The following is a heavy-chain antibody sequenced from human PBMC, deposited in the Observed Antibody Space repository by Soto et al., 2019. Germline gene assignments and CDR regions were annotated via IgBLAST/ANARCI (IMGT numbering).Heavy chain of an antibody. J-gene: IGHJ4*02. D-gene: IGHD4-17*01. Sequence: EVQLLESGGGLVQPGGSLRLSCAASGFTFSNYAMSWVRQAPGKGLEWVSYISSSGSTIYYADSVKGRFTISRDNAKNSLYLQMNSLRAEDTAVYYCAREATVVIDYWGQGTLVTVSS. CDR3: AREATVVIDY. CDR2: ISSSGSTI. V-gene: IGHV3-48*04. CDR1: GFTFSNYA.